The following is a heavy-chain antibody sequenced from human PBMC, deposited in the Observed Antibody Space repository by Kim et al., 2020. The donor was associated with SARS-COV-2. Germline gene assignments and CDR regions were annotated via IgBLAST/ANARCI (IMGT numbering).Heavy chain of an antibody. CDR3: AKDKGHLRDAGPLFDY. J-gene: IGHJ4*02. Sequence: SVKGRFTISRDTSKNTLYLQMNSLRAEDTAVYYCAKDKGHLRDAGPLFDYWGQGTLVTVSS. V-gene: IGHV3-30*02.